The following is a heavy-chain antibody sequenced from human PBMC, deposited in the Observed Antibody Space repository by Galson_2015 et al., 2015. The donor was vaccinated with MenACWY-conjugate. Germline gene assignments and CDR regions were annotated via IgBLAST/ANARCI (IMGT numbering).Heavy chain of an antibody. CDR2: IIPIFGTA. CDR3: ARGRDGYNRDY. CDR1: GGTFSSYA. Sequence: SVKVSCKASGGTFSSYAISWVRQAPGQGLEWMGGIIPIFGTANYAQKFQGRVTITADESTSTAYMGLSSLRSEDTAVYYCARGRDGYNRDYWGQGTLVTVSS. D-gene: IGHD5-24*01. V-gene: IGHV1-69*13. J-gene: IGHJ4*02.